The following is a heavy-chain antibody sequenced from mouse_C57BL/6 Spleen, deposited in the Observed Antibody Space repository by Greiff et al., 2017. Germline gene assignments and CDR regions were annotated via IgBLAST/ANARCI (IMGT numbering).Heavy chain of an antibody. V-gene: IGHV1-42*01. D-gene: IGHD1-1*01. J-gene: IGHJ2*01. CDR3: ASGSNYDFGY. Sequence: EVQLQESGPELVKPGASVKISCKASGYSFTGYYMNWVKQSPEKSLEWIGEINPSTGGTTYNQKFKAKATLTVDKSSSTAYMQLKSLTSEDSAVYYCASGSNYDFGYWGQGTTLTVSS. CDR2: INPSTGGT. CDR1: GYSFTGYY.